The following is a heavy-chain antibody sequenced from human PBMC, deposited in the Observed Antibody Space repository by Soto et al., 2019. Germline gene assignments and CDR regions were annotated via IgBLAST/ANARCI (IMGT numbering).Heavy chain of an antibody. CDR2: INHSGST. Sequence: PSETSLTCAVYGGPFSGYYWSWIRQPPGKGLEWIGEINHSGSTNYNPSLKSRVTISVDTSKNQFSLKLSSVTAADTAVYYCARIGGRYSYAHFDYWGQGTLVTVSS. D-gene: IGHD5-18*01. V-gene: IGHV4-34*01. J-gene: IGHJ4*02. CDR3: ARIGGRYSYAHFDY. CDR1: GGPFSGYY.